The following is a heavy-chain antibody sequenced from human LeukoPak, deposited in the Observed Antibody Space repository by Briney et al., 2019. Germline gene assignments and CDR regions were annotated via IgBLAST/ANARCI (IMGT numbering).Heavy chain of an antibody. D-gene: IGHD1-26*01. Sequence: GGSLRLSCAASGFTFSSYWMSWVRQAPGKGLEWVANIKQDGSEKYYVDSVKGRFTISRDNAKNSLYLQMNSLRAEDTAVYYCARDQWELLSRDPYYYYYYMDVWGKGTTVTVSS. CDR2: IKQDGSEK. J-gene: IGHJ6*03. CDR3: ARDQWELLSRDPYYYYYYMDV. CDR1: GFTFSSYW. V-gene: IGHV3-7*03.